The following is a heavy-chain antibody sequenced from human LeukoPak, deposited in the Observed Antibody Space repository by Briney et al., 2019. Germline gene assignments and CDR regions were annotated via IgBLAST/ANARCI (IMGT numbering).Heavy chain of an antibody. CDR2: IYYSGST. J-gene: IGHJ3*02. V-gene: IGHV4-39*01. CDR1: GGSISSSSYY. D-gene: IGHD2-15*01. CDR3: ARLSGFVRYCSGGSCSLGAFDI. Sequence: SETLSLTCTVSGGSISSSSYYWGWIRQPPGTGLEWIGSIYYSGSTYYNPSLKSRVTISVDTSKNQFSLKLSSVTAADTAVYYCARLSGFVRYCSGGSCSLGAFDIWGQGTMVTVSS.